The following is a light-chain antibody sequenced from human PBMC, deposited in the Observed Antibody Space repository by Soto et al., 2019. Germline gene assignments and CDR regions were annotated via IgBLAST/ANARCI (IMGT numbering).Light chain of an antibody. CDR3: HQYSSSPYT. CDR1: QSVSSNY. CDR2: GAS. V-gene: IGKV3-20*01. J-gene: IGKJ2*01. Sequence: EIVLTQSPGTLSLSPGERATLSCRASQSVSSNYLAWYQQKPGQAPRLLIYGASSRATGIPDRFSGSGSGTDFTLTISRLEPEDFAVYYCHQYSSSPYTFGQGTKVEIK.